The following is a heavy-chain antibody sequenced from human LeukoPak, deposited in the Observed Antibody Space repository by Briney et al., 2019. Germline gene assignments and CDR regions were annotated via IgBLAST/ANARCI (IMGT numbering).Heavy chain of an antibody. Sequence: SETLSLTCTVSGGSISSYYCNWFRQPPGKGLEWIGYIYNSVTTNYNPSLKSRVTISVDTSKNQFSLKLSSVTAADTAVYYCARRAYCSSTRCYYSSTSGFDPWGQGTLVTVSS. CDR2: IYNSVTT. CDR1: GGSISSYY. D-gene: IGHD2-2*01. J-gene: IGHJ5*02. V-gene: IGHV4-59*08. CDR3: ARRAYCSSTRCYYSSTSGFDP.